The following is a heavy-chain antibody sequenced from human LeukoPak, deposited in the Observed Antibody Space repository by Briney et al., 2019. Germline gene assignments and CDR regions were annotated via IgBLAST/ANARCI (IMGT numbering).Heavy chain of an antibody. Sequence: GGSLRLSCAASGFTFSSYTMNWVRQAPGKGLEWIPYISRGGNTIYYADSVKSRFTISRDNAKNSLYLQMNSLRAEDTAMYYCARAHAGGAYNYAMDVWGQGTTVTVSS. CDR2: ISRGGNTI. CDR3: ARAHAGGAYNYAMDV. D-gene: IGHD3-10*01. CDR1: GFTFSSYT. V-gene: IGHV3-48*01. J-gene: IGHJ6*02.